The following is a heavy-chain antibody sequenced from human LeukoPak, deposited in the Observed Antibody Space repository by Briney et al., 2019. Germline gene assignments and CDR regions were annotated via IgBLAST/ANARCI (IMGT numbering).Heavy chain of an antibody. V-gene: IGHV3-30*18. CDR3: AKQVSYYYGSGSRNNWFDP. Sequence: GGSLRLSCAASGFTFSSYGMHWVRQAPGKGLEWVAVISYDGSNKYYADSVKGRFTISRDNSKNMLYLQMNSLRAEDTAAYYCAKQVSYYYGSGSRNNWFDPWGQGTLVTVSS. CDR1: GFTFSSYG. CDR2: ISYDGSNK. J-gene: IGHJ5*02. D-gene: IGHD3-10*01.